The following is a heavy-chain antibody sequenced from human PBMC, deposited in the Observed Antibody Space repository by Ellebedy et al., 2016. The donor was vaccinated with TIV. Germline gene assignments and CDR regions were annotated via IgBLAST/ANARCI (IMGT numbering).Heavy chain of an antibody. D-gene: IGHD6-13*01. Sequence: GESLKISXTASGFTFGDYAMSWFRQAPGKGLEWVGFIRSKAYGGTTEYAASVKGRFTISRDDSKSIAYLQMNSLKTEDTAVYYCTREYCIAAAGCNFDYWGQGTLVTVSS. CDR2: IRSKAYGGTT. J-gene: IGHJ4*02. CDR3: TREYCIAAAGCNFDY. CDR1: GFTFGDYA. V-gene: IGHV3-49*03.